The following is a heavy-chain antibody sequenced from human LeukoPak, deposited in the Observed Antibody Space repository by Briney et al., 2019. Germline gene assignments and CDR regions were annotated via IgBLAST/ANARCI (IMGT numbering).Heavy chain of an antibody. J-gene: IGHJ4*02. Sequence: PGGSLRLSCAASGFTFSSYSMNWVRQAPGKGLEWVSSISSSSSYIYYADSVKGRFTISRDNAKNSLYLQMNSLRAEDTAVYYCARDSLSREGTSTIFDYWGQGTLVTVSS. CDR3: ARDSLSREGTSTIFDY. CDR2: ISSSSSYI. V-gene: IGHV3-21*01. CDR1: GFTFSSYS. D-gene: IGHD3-16*02.